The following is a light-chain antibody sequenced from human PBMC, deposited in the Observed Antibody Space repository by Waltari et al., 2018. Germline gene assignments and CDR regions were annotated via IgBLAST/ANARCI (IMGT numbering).Light chain of an antibody. CDR2: KDS. J-gene: IGLJ3*02. CDR3: QSADNSGTYGL. Sequence: SYELTQPPSVSVSPGQTARLTCFGDTLPKHYAYWYQQKPGQAPVLVIYKDSERPSGIPERFSGSSSGTTVTLTISGVQAEDEADYYCQSADNSGTYGLFGGGTKVTVL. CDR1: TLPKHY. V-gene: IGLV3-25*03.